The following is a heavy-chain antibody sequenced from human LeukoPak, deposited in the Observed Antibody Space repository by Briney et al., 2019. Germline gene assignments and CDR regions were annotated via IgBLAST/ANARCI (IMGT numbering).Heavy chain of an antibody. CDR2: ISYDGSNK. V-gene: IGHV3-30*03. D-gene: IGHD6-13*01. CDR3: ASQIAAAGTYLTPHY. J-gene: IGHJ4*02. Sequence: PGGSLRLSCEASGFTFSTYGMHWVRQAPGKGLEWVAAISYDGSNKYYADSVKGRFTVSRDNSKNTLYLQLNSLRAEDTAVYYCASQIAAAGTYLTPHYWGQGTLVTVSS. CDR1: GFTFSTYG.